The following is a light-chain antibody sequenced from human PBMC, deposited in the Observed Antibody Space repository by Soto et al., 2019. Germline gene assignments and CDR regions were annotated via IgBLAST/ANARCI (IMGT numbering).Light chain of an antibody. CDR3: QQYNNWPPIT. CDR2: GAS. CDR1: QSVSYY. Sequence: ESVLTQSRGNLSLSPGARATPSCTASQSVSYYLAWYQQKPGQAPRLLIYGASTRATGIPARFSGSGSGTEFTLTISSLQSEDFAVYFCQQYNNWPPITFGQGTRLEIK. V-gene: IGKV3-15*01. J-gene: IGKJ5*01.